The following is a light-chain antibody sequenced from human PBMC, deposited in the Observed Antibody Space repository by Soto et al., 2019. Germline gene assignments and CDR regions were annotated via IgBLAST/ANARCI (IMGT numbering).Light chain of an antibody. CDR2: LAS. Sequence: EIVLTQSPATLSSFPGDRVTLSCRASQAVNTRLAWYQHKPGQAPRLLIYLASNRAAGVPARFSGSGSGTDFTLTISDVEPEDFAVYYCHQLQSWIRTCGQGTKVDIK. J-gene: IGKJ1*01. CDR3: HQLQSWIRT. CDR1: QAVNTR. V-gene: IGKV3D-11*01.